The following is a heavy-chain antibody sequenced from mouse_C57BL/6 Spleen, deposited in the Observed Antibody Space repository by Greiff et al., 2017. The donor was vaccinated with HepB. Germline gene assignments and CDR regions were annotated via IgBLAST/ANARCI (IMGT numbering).Heavy chain of an antibody. J-gene: IGHJ3*01. CDR3: TGTYDYDAWFAY. CDR2: IDAEDGDT. CDR1: GFNIKDYY. D-gene: IGHD2-4*01. V-gene: IGHV14-1*01. Sequence: EVQLQQSGAELVRPGASVKLSCTASGFNIKDYYMHWVKQRPEQGLEWIGRIDAEDGDTEYAPKFQGKATMTADTSSNTAYLQISSLTSEDTAVYYCTGTYDYDAWFAYWGQGTLVTVSA.